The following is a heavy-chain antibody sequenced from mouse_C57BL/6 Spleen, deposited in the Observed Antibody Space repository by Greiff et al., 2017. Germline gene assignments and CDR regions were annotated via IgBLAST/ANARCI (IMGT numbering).Heavy chain of an antibody. CDR2: ISDGGSYT. D-gene: IGHD1-1*01. V-gene: IGHV5-4*01. CDR3: ARDGHYGSSYDYAMDY. Sequence: DVQLVESGGGLVKPGGSLKLSCAASGFTFSSYAMSWVRQTPEKRLEWVATISDGGSYTYYPDNVKGRFTISRDNAKNHLYLQMSTLKSEDTAMYYCARDGHYGSSYDYAMDYWGQGTLVTVSS. J-gene: IGHJ4*01. CDR1: GFTFSSYA.